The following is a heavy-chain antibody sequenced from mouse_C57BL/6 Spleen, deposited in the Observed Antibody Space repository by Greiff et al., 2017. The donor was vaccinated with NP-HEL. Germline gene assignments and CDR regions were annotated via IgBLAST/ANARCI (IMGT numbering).Heavy chain of an antibody. J-gene: IGHJ2*01. D-gene: IGHD3-2*02. Sequence: EVQRVESGGDLVKPGGSLKLSCAASGFTFSSYGMSWVRQTPDKRLEWVATISSGGSYTYYPDSVKGRFTVSRDNAKNTLYLQMSSLKSEDTAMYYCARPKTAQATGYFDYWGQGTTLTVSS. CDR3: ARPKTAQATGYFDY. CDR2: ISSGGSYT. V-gene: IGHV5-6*01. CDR1: GFTFSSYG.